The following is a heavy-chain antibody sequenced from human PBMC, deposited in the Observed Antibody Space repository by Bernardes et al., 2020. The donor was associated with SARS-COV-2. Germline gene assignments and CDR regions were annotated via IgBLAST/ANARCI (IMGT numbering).Heavy chain of an antibody. J-gene: IGHJ4*02. Sequence: GGSLRLSCATSGFTFSNHGFHWVRQAPGKGLEWVAIIWYDGSKEYYADSVKGRFTISRDNSKNTVYLQMDSLRAEDTAVYYCTRDKGQRYFYDDWGQGTLVTVSS. CDR3: TRDKGQRYFYDD. V-gene: IGHV3-30*02. D-gene: IGHD1-26*01. CDR2: IWYDGSKE. CDR1: GFTFSNHG.